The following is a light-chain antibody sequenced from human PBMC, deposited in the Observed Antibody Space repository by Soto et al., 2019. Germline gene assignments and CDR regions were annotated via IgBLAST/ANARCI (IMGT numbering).Light chain of an antibody. CDR3: QQYNSYWT. Sequence: DIQMTQSPSTLSASVGDRVTITCRASQSISSWLAWYQQKPGKAPKLLIYKASSLESGVPSRFIGSGSGTEFTLTISSLQPDVFATYYCQQYNSYWTFGQGTKVEIK. J-gene: IGKJ1*01. CDR1: QSISSW. V-gene: IGKV1-5*03. CDR2: KAS.